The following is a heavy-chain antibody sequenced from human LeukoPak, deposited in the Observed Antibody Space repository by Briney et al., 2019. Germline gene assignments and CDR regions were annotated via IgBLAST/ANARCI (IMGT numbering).Heavy chain of an antibody. CDR1: GYTFTGYY. V-gene: IGHV1-2*02. CDR3: ARGQSRQSLPHYYMDV. D-gene: IGHD4-11*01. CDR2: INPNSGGT. Sequence: ASVKVSCKASGYTFTGYYMHWVRQAPGQGLEWMGWINPNSGGTNYAQKFQGRVTMTRDTSISTAYMELSRLRSDDTAVYYCARGQSRQSLPHYYMDVWGKGTTVTISS. J-gene: IGHJ6*03.